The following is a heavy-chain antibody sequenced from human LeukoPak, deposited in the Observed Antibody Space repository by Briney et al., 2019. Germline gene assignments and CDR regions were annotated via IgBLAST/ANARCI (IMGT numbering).Heavy chain of an antibody. CDR1: GFTFSSYS. CDR3: ARMAGIVVVVAATQADDAFDI. D-gene: IGHD2-15*01. Sequence: GGSLRLSCAASGFTFSSYSMNWVRQAPGKGLEWVSSISCSSSYIYYADSVKGRFTISRDNAKNSLYLQMNSLRAEDTAVYYCARMAGIVVVVAATQADDAFDIWGQGTMVTVSS. V-gene: IGHV3-21*01. J-gene: IGHJ3*02. CDR2: ISCSSSYI.